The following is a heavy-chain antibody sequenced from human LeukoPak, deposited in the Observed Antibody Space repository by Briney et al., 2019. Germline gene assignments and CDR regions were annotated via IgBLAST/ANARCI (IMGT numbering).Heavy chain of an antibody. V-gene: IGHV1-2*02. CDR1: GYTFTDYY. CDR2: INPNSGGT. D-gene: IGHD3-22*01. CDR3: ARGGDYYDSSGNIDY. Sequence: ASVKVSCKTSGYTFTDYYIHWVRQAPGQGPEWMGWINPNSGGTNYAQNLQGRVTMTRDTSISTAYMELSRLRSDDTAVYYCARGGDYYDSSGNIDYWGQGTLVTVSS. J-gene: IGHJ4*02.